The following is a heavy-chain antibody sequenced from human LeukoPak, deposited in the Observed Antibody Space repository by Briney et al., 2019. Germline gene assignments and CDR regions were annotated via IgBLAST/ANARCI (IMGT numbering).Heavy chain of an antibody. Sequence: HGESLKISCKGSGYRFISYWIGWVRQMPGKGLEWVGIIYPGDSDTRYSPSFQGQVTISADKSISTAYLQWSSLKAPDTAMYYCARLGLRSPIDYWGQGTLVTVSS. CDR2: IYPGDSDT. V-gene: IGHV5-51*01. J-gene: IGHJ4*02. D-gene: IGHD6-13*01. CDR3: ARLGLRSPIDY. CDR1: GYRFISYW.